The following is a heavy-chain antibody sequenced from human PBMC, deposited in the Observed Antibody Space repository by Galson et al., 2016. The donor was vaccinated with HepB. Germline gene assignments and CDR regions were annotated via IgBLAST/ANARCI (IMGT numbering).Heavy chain of an antibody. J-gene: IGHJ6*02. Sequence: GKGLEWIGHIYHSGSTHYNPSLKSRLTMSVDTSKTQFSLNLTSVTAADTAVYYCARARTSTVFGAVSLPEYYGLDVWGQGTTVTVSS. V-gene: IGHV4-31*02. D-gene: IGHD3-3*01. CDR3: ARARTSTVFGAVSLPEYYGLDV. CDR2: IYHSGST.